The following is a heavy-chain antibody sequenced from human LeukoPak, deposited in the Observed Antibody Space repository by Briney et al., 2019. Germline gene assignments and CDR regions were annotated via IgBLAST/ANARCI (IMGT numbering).Heavy chain of an antibody. D-gene: IGHD4-23*01. J-gene: IGHJ4*02. CDR1: GGSISSGDYY. CDR3: ARAPLYSGTLDY. Sequence: SETLSLTCTVSGGSISSGDYYWSWTRQPPGKGLEWIGYIYYSGSTYYNPSLKSRVTISVDTSKNQFSLKLSSVTAADTAVYYCARAPLYSGTLDYWGQGTLVTVSS. CDR2: IYYSGST. V-gene: IGHV4-30-4*01.